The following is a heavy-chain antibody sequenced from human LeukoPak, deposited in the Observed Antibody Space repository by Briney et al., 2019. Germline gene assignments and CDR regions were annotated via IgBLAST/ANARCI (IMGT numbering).Heavy chain of an antibody. V-gene: IGHV5-51*01. Sequence: GESLKISCKGSGYSFTSYWIGWVRQMPGKGLEWMGIIYPGDSDTRYSPSFQGQVTISADKSISTAYLQWSSLKASDTAMYYCVRTLGYYDSSGYRRGWYFDYWGQGALVTVSS. D-gene: IGHD3-22*01. CDR2: IYPGDSDT. CDR3: VRTLGYYDSSGYRRGWYFDY. J-gene: IGHJ4*02. CDR1: GYSFTSYW.